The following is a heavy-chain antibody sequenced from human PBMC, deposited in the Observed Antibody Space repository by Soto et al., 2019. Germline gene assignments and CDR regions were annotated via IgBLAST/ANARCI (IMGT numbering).Heavy chain of an antibody. CDR3: ASDFWAVTTYYYGMDV. CDR2: ISYDGSNK. V-gene: IGHV3-30-3*01. Sequence: QVQLVESGGGVVQPGRSLRLSCAASGFTFSSYAMHWVRQAPGKGLEWVAVISYDGSNKYYADSVKGRFTISRDNSKNTLYLQMNSLRAEDTAVYYCASDFWAVTTYYYGMDVWGQGTTVTVSS. CDR1: GFTFSSYA. D-gene: IGHD4-17*01. J-gene: IGHJ6*02.